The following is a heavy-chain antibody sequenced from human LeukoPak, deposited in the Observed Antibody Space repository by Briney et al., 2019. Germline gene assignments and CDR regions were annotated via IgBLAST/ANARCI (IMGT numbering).Heavy chain of an antibody. D-gene: IGHD6-13*01. CDR1: GFLISDFE. J-gene: IGHJ6*02. Sequence: PGGSLRLSCAASGFLISDFEINWVRQAPGKGLEWVSYISSSGSDIYYGDSVKGRFTTSRDNAKKSVYLQMNSLRAEDTAVYYCARHQREYSSSYYGMDVWGQGTTVTVSS. CDR2: ISSSGSDI. V-gene: IGHV3-48*03. CDR3: ARHQREYSSSYYGMDV.